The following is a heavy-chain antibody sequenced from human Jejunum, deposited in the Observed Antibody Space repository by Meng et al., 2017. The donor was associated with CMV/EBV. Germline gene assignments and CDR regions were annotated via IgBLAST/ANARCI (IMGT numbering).Heavy chain of an antibody. CDR1: FSNDW. D-gene: IGHD3-22*01. V-gene: IGHV5-51*01. CDR2: IYPGDSDS. Sequence: FSNDWIAWVRQMPGKGLEWMGIIYPGDSDSRYSPSFQGQVTISADKSISTAYLQWSSLRASDTAMYYCARHGAPFYYDSSGYSDYWGQGTLVTVSS. CDR3: ARHGAPFYYDSSGYSDY. J-gene: IGHJ4*01.